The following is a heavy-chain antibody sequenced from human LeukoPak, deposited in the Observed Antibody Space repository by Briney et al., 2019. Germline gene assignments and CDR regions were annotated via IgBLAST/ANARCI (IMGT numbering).Heavy chain of an antibody. CDR2: INPNNGGT. D-gene: IGHD3-10*01. J-gene: IGHJ4*02. Sequence: GASVKVSFTASGYIFTDYYMHWVRQAPGQGREWMGWINPNNGGTKYAQKFQGRVTMTRDTSISAAYMELGRLRSDDTAVYYCARDNYGSGSYYKYWGQGTPVTVSS. CDR1: GYIFTDYY. CDR3: ARDNYGSGSYYKY. V-gene: IGHV1-2*02.